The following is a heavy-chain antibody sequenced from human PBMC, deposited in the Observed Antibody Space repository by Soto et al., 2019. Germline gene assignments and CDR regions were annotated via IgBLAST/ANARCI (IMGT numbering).Heavy chain of an antibody. Sequence: PSETLSLTCTVSGGSINNYYWSWIRQPPGKGLEWIGYISYSGSTYYNPSLNSRVTISLDTPRNHFSLKLNSVTAADTAVYYCARANGYWFDPWGQGTLVTVSS. CDR2: ISYSGST. V-gene: IGHV4-59*01. J-gene: IGHJ5*02. CDR3: ARANGYWFDP. CDR1: GGSINNYY.